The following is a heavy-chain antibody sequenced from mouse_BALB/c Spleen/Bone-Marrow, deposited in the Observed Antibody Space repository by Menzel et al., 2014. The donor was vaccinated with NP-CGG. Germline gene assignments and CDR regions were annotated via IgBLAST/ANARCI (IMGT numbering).Heavy chain of an antibody. CDR3: ARGGYYGSSLFAY. CDR2: ILPGSGST. V-gene: IGHV1-9*01. D-gene: IGHD1-1*01. CDR1: GYTFSSYW. J-gene: IGHJ3*01. Sequence: VHLVESGAELMKPGASVKISCKATGYTFSSYWIEWVKQRPGHGLEWIGEILPGSGSTSHNEKFKGKATFTADTSSNTAYMQLSSLTSEDSAVYFCARGGYYGSSLFAYWGQGTLVTVSA.